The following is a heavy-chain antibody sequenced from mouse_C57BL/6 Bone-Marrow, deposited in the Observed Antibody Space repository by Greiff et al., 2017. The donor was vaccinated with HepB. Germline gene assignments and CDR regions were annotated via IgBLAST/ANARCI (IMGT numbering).Heavy chain of an antibody. J-gene: IGHJ2*01. CDR2: ISSGSSTI. CDR3: AKFYYGSNYFDY. Sequence: VQLKESGGGLVKPGGSLKLSCAASGFTFSDYGMHWVRQAPEKGLEWVAYISSGSSTIYYADTVKGRFTISRDNAENTLFLQMTSLRSEDTAMYYCAKFYYGSNYFDYWGQGTTLTVSS. CDR1: GFTFSDYG. V-gene: IGHV5-17*01. D-gene: IGHD1-1*01.